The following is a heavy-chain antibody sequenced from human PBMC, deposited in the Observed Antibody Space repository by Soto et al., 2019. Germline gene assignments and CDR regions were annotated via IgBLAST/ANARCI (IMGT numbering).Heavy chain of an antibody. D-gene: IGHD3-22*01. Sequence: GESLKISCQGSGYSFTTYWIGWVRQMPGKGLEWMGIIYPGDSDTRYSPSFQGQVTISADKSISTAYLQWSSLKASDTAIYYCARPNYYDSSGYYPDVFDIWGQGTMVTVSS. CDR1: GYSFTTYW. CDR2: IYPGDSDT. V-gene: IGHV5-51*01. J-gene: IGHJ3*02. CDR3: ARPNYYDSSGYYPDVFDI.